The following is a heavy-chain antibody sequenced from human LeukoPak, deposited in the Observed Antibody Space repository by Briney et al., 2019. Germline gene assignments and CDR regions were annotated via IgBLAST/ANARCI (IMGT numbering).Heavy chain of an antibody. CDR3: TRVQAGRAGLMDV. CDR2: IDPDGSTT. Sequence: GGSLRLSCAASGFTLSSYWMHWVRQAPGEGLVWVSRIDPDGSTTNYADSVKGRFTTSRDNAKNTLYLQMNSPRAEDKALYYCTRVQAGRAGLMDVWGRGTTVTVSS. J-gene: IGHJ6*02. CDR1: GFTLSSYW. D-gene: IGHD6-13*01. V-gene: IGHV3-74*01.